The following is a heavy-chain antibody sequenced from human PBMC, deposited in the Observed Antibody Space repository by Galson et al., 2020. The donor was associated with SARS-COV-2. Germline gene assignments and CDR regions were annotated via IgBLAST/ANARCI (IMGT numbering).Heavy chain of an antibody. CDR2: INSDGSTT. Sequence: TGGSLRLSCAASGFTFSTYWMHWVRQAPGKGLVWVSRINSDGSTTKYAGSVKGRFTISRDNAKNTLYLQMNSVRAEDTAVYYCAKDHGSAVADNWFEPWGQGTL. J-gene: IGHJ5*02. CDR3: AKDHGSAVADNWFEP. V-gene: IGHV3-74*03. D-gene: IGHD2-15*01. CDR1: GFTFSTYW.